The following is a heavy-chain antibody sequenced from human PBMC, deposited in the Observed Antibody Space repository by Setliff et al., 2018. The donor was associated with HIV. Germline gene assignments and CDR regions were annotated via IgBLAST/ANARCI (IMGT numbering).Heavy chain of an antibody. V-gene: IGHV4-59*04. CDR1: GGSISSYY. CDR3: ARYRYYYDSSGYGRWFDP. D-gene: IGHD3-22*01. Sequence: SETLSLTCTVSGGSISSYYWSWIRQPPGKGLEWIGNIYYSGSTYYNPSLKSRVTISVDTSENQFSLRLSSVTAADTAVYYCARYRYYYDSSGYGRWFDPWGQGTLVTVSS. CDR2: IYYSGST. J-gene: IGHJ5*02.